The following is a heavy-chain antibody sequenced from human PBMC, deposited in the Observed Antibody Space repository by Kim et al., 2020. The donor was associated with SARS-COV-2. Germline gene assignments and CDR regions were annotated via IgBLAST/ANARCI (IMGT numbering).Heavy chain of an antibody. Sequence: ASVKVSCKASGYTFTSYYMHWVRQAPGQGLEWMGIINPSGGSTSYAQKFQGRVTMTRDTSTSTVYMELSSLRSEDTAVYYCARDSYDSSGYLGETNWFDPCGQGTLVTVSS. CDR2: INPSGGST. CDR3: ARDSYDSSGYLGETNWFDP. V-gene: IGHV1-46*01. J-gene: IGHJ5*02. CDR1: GYTFTSYY. D-gene: IGHD3-22*01.